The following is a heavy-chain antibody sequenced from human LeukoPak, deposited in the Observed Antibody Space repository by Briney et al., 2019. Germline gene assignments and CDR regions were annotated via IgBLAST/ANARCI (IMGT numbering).Heavy chain of an antibody. Sequence: PSETLSLTCTVSGGSISSYYWSWIRQPPGMGLEWIGYVFYTGSTNYNPSLKSRVTISVDTSKNQFSLNLNSVTAADTAVYYCARTASYGSGSYYGLVGYYGMDVWGQGTTVTVSS. D-gene: IGHD3-10*01. J-gene: IGHJ6*02. V-gene: IGHV4-59*12. CDR2: VFYTGST. CDR3: ARTASYGSGSYYGLVGYYGMDV. CDR1: GGSISSYY.